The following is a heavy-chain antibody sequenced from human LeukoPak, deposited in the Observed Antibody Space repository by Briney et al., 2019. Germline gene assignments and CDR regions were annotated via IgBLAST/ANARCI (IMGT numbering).Heavy chain of an antibody. V-gene: IGHV3-74*01. CDR3: GRGGDGIDF. Sequence: PGGSLRPSCAVSGFTFRNYLMHWVRQAPGQGLVWVSRINQDESKAYADSVRGRFTVSRDNAKNMLYLHLSGLRAEDTAVYFCGRGGDGIDFWGQGTTVIVSS. CDR2: INQDESKA. CDR1: GFTFRNYL. J-gene: IGHJ3*01. D-gene: IGHD5-24*01.